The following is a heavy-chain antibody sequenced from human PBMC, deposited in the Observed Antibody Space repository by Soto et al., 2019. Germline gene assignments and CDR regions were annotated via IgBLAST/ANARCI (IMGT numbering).Heavy chain of an antibody. CDR2: ISGSVGST. CDR1: GFIFSSYA. CDR3: AREISYVYGGHLYYGMDV. V-gene: IGHV3-23*01. D-gene: IGHD4-17*01. J-gene: IGHJ6*02. Sequence: PGGSLRLSCAASGFIFSSYAMSWVRQAPGKGLEWVSAISGSVGSTYYADSVKGRFTISRDNSKNTLYLQMNSLRAEDTAEYYCAREISYVYGGHLYYGMDVLGQGTAVTVSS.